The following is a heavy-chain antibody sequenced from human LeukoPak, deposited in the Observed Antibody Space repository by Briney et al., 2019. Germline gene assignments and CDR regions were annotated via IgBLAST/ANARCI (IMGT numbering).Heavy chain of an antibody. CDR2: INHSEGT. V-gene: IGHV4-34*01. CDR3: ARINYGDY. CDR1: GGSFSGYH. Sequence: PSETLSLTCAVYGGSFSGYHWSWIRQPPGKGLEWIGEINHSEGTNYNPSLKSRVTISVDTSKNQFSLKLSSVTAADTAVYYCARINYGDYWGQGTLVTVSS. J-gene: IGHJ4*02.